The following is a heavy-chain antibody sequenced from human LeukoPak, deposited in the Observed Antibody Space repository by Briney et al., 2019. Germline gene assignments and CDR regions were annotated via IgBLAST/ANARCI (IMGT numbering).Heavy chain of an antibody. D-gene: IGHD3-9*01. CDR1: GGSISSYY. Sequence: PSETLSLTCTVSGGSISSYYWSWIRQPPGKGLEWIGYISYSGSTNYNPSLKSRVTISIDTSKNQFSLKLRSVTAADTAIYYCARQGYDILTGYIGAFDIWGQGTWSPSLQ. V-gene: IGHV4-59*08. CDR3: ARQGYDILTGYIGAFDI. J-gene: IGHJ3*02. CDR2: ISYSGST.